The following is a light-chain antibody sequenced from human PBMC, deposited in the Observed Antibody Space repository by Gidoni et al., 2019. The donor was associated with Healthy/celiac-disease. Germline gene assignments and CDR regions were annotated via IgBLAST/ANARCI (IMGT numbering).Light chain of an antibody. Sequence: IQMTQSPSSLSASVGDRVTITCRASQSISSYLNWYQQKPGKAPKLLIYAASSLQSGVPSRFSGSGSGTDFTRTISSLQPEDFANYYCQQRYSTPLTFGGGTKVEIK. V-gene: IGKV1-39*01. CDR2: AAS. J-gene: IGKJ4*01. CDR3: QQRYSTPLT. CDR1: QSISSY.